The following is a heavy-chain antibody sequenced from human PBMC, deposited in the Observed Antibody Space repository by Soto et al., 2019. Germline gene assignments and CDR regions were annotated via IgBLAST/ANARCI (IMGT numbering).Heavy chain of an antibody. CDR3: ARDLESGSYFDY. V-gene: IGHV3-30-3*01. J-gene: IGHJ4*02. CDR1: GFTFSSYA. Sequence: GGSLRLSCAASGFTFSSYAMHWVRQAPGKGLEWVAVISYDGSNKYYADSVKGRFTISRDNSKNTLYLQMNSLRAEDTAVYYCARDLESGSYFDYWGQGTLVTVSS. D-gene: IGHD1-26*01. CDR2: ISYDGSNK.